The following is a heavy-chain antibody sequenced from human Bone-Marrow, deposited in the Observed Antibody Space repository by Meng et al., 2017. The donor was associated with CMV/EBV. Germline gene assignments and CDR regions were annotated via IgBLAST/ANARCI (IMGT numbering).Heavy chain of an antibody. Sequence: ASVKVSCKASGYTFTSYGISWVRQAPGQGLEWMGWINPNSGGTNYAQKFQGRVTMTRDTSISTAYMELSRLRSDDTAVYYCARGGAVAGTLRYYGMDVWGQGTTVTVSS. CDR1: GYTFTSYG. CDR3: ARGGAVAGTLRYYGMDV. V-gene: IGHV1-2*02. CDR2: INPNSGGT. J-gene: IGHJ6*02. D-gene: IGHD6-19*01.